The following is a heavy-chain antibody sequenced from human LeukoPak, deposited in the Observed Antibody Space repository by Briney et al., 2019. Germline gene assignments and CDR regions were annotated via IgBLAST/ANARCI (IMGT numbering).Heavy chain of an antibody. Sequence: SGGSLRLSCAASGFTFAASGFTFSSYAMNWVRQAPGKGLEWVSATSGTGGSTYYADSVKGRFTISRDNSKNTLYLQMNSLRAEDTAVYYCAKFVAESITMVRGAYFDYWGQGTLVTVSS. J-gene: IGHJ4*02. CDR2: TSGTGGST. V-gene: IGHV3-23*01. CDR1: GFTFSSYA. CDR3: AKFVAESITMVRGAYFDY. D-gene: IGHD3-10*01.